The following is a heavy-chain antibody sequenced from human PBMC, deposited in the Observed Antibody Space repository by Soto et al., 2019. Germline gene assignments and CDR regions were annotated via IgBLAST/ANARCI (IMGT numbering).Heavy chain of an antibody. D-gene: IGHD3-9*01. J-gene: IGHJ6*02. CDR3: ASAKLRYFDWYSMDV. CDR1: GYTFTSYG. Sequence: ASVKVSCKASGYTFTSYGISWVRQAPGQGLEWMGWISAYNGNTNYAQKLQGRVTMTTDTSTSTAYMELRSLRSDDTAVYYCASAKLRYFDWYSMDVWGQGTTFTVSS. V-gene: IGHV1-18*01. CDR2: ISAYNGNT.